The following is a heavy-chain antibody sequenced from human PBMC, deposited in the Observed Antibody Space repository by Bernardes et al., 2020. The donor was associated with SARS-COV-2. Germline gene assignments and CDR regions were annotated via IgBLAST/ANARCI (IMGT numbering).Heavy chain of an antibody. CDR3: ARDLYYDFWSGWPGYYYYGMDV. CDR1: GFTFSSYW. V-gene: IGHV3-7*01. D-gene: IGHD3-3*01. J-gene: IGHJ6*02. Sequence: GVLRLSCAASGFTFSSYWMSWVRQAPGKGLEWVANIKQDGSEKYYVDSVKGRFTISRDNAKNSLYLQMNSLRAEDTAVYYCARDLYYDFWSGWPGYYYYGMDVWGQGTTVTVSS. CDR2: IKQDGSEK.